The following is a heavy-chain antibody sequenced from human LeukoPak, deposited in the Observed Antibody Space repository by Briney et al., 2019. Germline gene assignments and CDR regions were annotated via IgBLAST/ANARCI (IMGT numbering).Heavy chain of an antibody. D-gene: IGHD3-3*01. CDR2: ISAYNGNT. CDR3: ARRGSGRYYYMDV. V-gene: IGHV1-18*01. CDR1: GYTFTSYG. Sequence: ASVTVSFTASGYTFTSYGISWGRQAPGQGLEGMGWISAYNGNTNYAQKLQGRVTMTTDTSTSTAYMELRSLRSDDTAVYYCARRGSGRYYYMDVWGKGTTVTVSS. J-gene: IGHJ6*03.